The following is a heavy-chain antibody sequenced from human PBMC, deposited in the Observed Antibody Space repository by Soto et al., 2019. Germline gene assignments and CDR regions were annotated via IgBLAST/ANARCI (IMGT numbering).Heavy chain of an antibody. Sequence: QVQLAESGGGVVQPGKSLRLSCVASGFTFNNYGIHWARQAPGKGLEWVAVIWHDGRDRDYADSVKGRFTISRDNSKSTSYLQMDSLRAEDTAVYLCARDQRVLVAAKGGFDCWGQGTLVTVSS. CDR1: GFTFNNYG. V-gene: IGHV3-33*01. J-gene: IGHJ4*02. CDR3: ARDQRVLVAAKGGFDC. CDR2: IWHDGRDR. D-gene: IGHD2-15*01.